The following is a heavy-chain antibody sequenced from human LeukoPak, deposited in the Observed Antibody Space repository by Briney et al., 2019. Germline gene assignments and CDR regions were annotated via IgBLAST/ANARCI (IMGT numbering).Heavy chain of an antibody. Sequence: SQTLSLTRTVAAGSISSYYWSSIRQPAGKGLEWIGRIYTSGSASYNPSLKSRVTMSVDTSTNQFSLKLSCVAAADTAVYYCAGEVGSYGPPYYFDYWGQGTLVTVSS. CDR2: IYTSGSA. CDR3: AGEVGSYGPPYYFDY. J-gene: IGHJ4*02. D-gene: IGHD5-18*01. V-gene: IGHV4-4*07. CDR1: AGSISSYY.